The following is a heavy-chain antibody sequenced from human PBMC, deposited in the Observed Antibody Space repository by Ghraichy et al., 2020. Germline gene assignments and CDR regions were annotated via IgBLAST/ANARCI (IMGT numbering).Heavy chain of an antibody. J-gene: IGHJ6*02. V-gene: IGHV4-34*01. CDR2: INHSGST. CDR1: GGSFSGYY. Sequence: SQTLSLTCAVYGGSFSGYYWSWIRQPPGKGLEWIGEINHSGSTNYNPSLKSRVTISVDTSKNQFSLKLSSVTAADTAVYYCARVGRHPRVRGHGMDVWGQGTTVTVSS. D-gene: IGHD3-10*01. CDR3: ARVGRHPRVRGHGMDV.